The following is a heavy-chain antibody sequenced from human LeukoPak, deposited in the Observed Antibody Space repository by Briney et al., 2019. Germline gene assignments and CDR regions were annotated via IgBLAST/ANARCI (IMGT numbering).Heavy chain of an antibody. Sequence: GASVKVSCKASGYTFTSYGISWVRQAPGQGLEWMGWISAYNGNTNYAQKLQGRVTMTTDTSTSTAYMELRSLRSDDTAVYYCASVGVGYCSGGSCYGGFDYWGQGTLVTVSS. D-gene: IGHD2-15*01. CDR2: ISAYNGNT. CDR1: GYTFTSYG. CDR3: ASVGVGYCSGGSCYGGFDY. J-gene: IGHJ4*02. V-gene: IGHV1-18*01.